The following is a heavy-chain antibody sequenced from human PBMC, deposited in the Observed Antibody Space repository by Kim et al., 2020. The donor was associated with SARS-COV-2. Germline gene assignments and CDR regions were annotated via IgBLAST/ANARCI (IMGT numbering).Heavy chain of an antibody. J-gene: IGHJ4*02. CDR1: GFTFSSYG. CDR3: AKDPYSGSYYFVGDY. V-gene: IGHV3-33*06. D-gene: IGHD1-26*01. Sequence: GGSLRLSCPASGFTFSSYGMHWVRQAPGKGLEWVAVIWYDGSNKYYADSVKGRFTISRDNSKNTLYLQMNSLRAEDTAVYYCAKDPYSGSYYFVGDYWGQGTLVTVSS. CDR2: IWYDGSNK.